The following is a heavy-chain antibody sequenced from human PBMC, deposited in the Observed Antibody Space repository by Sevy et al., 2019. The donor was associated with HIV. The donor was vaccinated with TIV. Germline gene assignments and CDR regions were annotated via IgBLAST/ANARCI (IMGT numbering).Heavy chain of an antibody. CDR3: ARVKGDSSGWYEGYYYYMDV. V-gene: IGHV1-18*04. Sequence: ASVKVSCKASGYTFTSYGISWVRQAPGQGLEWMGWISAYNGNTNYAQKLQGRVTMTTDPSTSTAYMELRSLRSDDTAVYYCARVKGDSSGWYEGYYYYMDVWGKGTTVTVSS. D-gene: IGHD6-19*01. CDR1: GYTFTSYG. CDR2: ISAYNGNT. J-gene: IGHJ6*03.